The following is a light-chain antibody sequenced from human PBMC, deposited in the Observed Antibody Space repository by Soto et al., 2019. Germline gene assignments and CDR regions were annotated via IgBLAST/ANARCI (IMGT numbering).Light chain of an antibody. Sequence: AIRLTQSPSSFSASPGDRVTITCRASQDISNYLAWYQQKPGRAPKLLIYGASALQSGVPSKFSGSGSGTDFTLTISCLQSEDFATYYCQQYYNSPRTFGQGTKVEIK. CDR2: GAS. J-gene: IGKJ1*01. CDR3: QQYYNSPRT. CDR1: QDISNY. V-gene: IGKV1-8*01.